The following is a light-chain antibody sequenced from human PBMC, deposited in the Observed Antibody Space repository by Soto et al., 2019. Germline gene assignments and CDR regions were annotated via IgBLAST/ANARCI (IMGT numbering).Light chain of an antibody. CDR1: QSVTSNS. V-gene: IGKV3-20*01. CDR2: GTS. J-gene: IGKJ2*02. Sequence: EIVLTQSPDTLSLSSGERATLSCRASQSVTSNSLAWYQQRPGQAPRLLIYGTSTRATGIPDRFSGSGSGTDFTLIISRLEPEDFAMYYCQQYGTSPCTFGQGTRLEIK. CDR3: QQYGTSPCT.